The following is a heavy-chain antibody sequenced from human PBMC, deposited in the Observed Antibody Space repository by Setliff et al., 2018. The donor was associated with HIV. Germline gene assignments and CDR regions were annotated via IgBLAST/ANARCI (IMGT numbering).Heavy chain of an antibody. CDR2: ISTSSSFK. J-gene: IGHJ5*02. CDR3: ARDHRPYFYDKAWFDP. V-gene: IGHV3-21*01. D-gene: IGHD3-22*01. Sequence: SCVASGFTFSSYSMNWVRQAPGKGPEWVSSISTSSSFKYYTDSVKGRFTISRDNAKNSLYLQMNSLRAEDTAMYYCARDHRPYFYDKAWFDPWGQGTLVTVSS. CDR1: GFTFSSYS.